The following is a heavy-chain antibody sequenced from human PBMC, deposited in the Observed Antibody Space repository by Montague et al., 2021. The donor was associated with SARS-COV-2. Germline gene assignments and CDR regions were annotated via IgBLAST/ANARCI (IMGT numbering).Heavy chain of an antibody. V-gene: IGHV1-8*01. Sequence: SVKVSCKASGYTFTNYDIKWLRQPTVQGLEWMGWMNPKSGGSGYAQRFEGIVTMTRNTSITTAYLELSSLRSEDTAVYYCARGPYYYDSGIRKEAFDIWGQGTLVIISS. CDR3: ARGPYYYDSGIRKEAFDI. D-gene: IGHD3-10*01. CDR1: GYTFTNYD. CDR2: MNPKSGGS. J-gene: IGHJ3*02.